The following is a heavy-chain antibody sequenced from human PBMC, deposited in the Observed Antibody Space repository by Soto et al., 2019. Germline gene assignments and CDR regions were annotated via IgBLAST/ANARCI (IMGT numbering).Heavy chain of an antibody. V-gene: IGHV3-13*04. Sequence: GGSLRLSCAASGFTFSSYDMHWVRQATGKGLEWVSAIGTAGDTYYPGSVKGRFTISRENAKNSLYLQMNSLRAGDTAVYYCARASLAWSIGPWGQGTLVTVSS. CDR3: ARASLAWSIGP. CDR1: GFTFSSYD. D-gene: IGHD3-3*01. CDR2: IGTAGDT. J-gene: IGHJ5*02.